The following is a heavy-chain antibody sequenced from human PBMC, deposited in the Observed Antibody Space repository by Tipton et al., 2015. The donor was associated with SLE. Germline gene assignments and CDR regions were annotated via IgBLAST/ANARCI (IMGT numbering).Heavy chain of an antibody. D-gene: IGHD2-2*01. V-gene: IGHV4-31*03. CDR2: IYYSGST. CDR1: GGSISSGGYY. CDR3: ARGLRDCSSTSCLEDYYYMDV. Sequence: TLSLTCTVSGGSISSGGYYWSWIRQHPGKGLEWIGYIYYSGSTYYNPSLKSRVTISVDTSKNQFSLKLSSVTAADTAVYYCARGLRDCSSTSCLEDYYYMDVWGKGTTVTVSS. J-gene: IGHJ6*03.